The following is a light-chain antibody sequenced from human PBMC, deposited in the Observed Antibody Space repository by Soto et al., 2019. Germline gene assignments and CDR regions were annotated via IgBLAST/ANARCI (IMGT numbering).Light chain of an antibody. J-gene: IGLJ1*01. CDR3: SSYTSSSTLYV. V-gene: IGLV2-14*01. CDR1: SSDVGGYNY. CDR2: DVS. Sequence: SVLLKPVSVSGSFGQSLTISCTGTSSDVGGYNYVSWYQQHPGKAPKLMIYDVSNRPSGVSNRFSGSKSGNTASLTISGFQAEDAADYYCSSYTSSSTLYVFGTGTKVTVL.